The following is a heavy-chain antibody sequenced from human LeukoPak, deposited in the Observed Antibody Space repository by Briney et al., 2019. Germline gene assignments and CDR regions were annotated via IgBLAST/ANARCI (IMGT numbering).Heavy chain of an antibody. J-gene: IGHJ4*02. CDR2: IYYSGST. CDR3: ASSYGGNPGDFDY. Sequence: SETLSLTCTVSGDSISTYYWSWIRQHPGKGLEWIGYIYYSGSTYYNPSLKSRVTISVDTSKNQFSLKLSSVTAADTAVYYCASSYGGNPGDFDYWGQGTLVTVSS. V-gene: IGHV4-59*06. CDR1: GDSISTYY. D-gene: IGHD4-17*01.